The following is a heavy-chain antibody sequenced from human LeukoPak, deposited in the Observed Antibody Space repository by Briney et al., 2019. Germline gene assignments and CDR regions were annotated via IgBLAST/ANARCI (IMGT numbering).Heavy chain of an antibody. D-gene: IGHD6-19*01. J-gene: IGHJ4*02. CDR3: ATRTYSSGWLDY. Sequence: ASVTVSCKASGYTFTGYYMHWVRQAPGQGLEWMGWINPNSGGTNYAQKFQGRVTMTRDTSISTAYMELSRLRSDDTAVYYCATRTYSSGWLDYWGQGTLVTVSS. V-gene: IGHV1-2*02. CDR2: INPNSGGT. CDR1: GYTFTGYY.